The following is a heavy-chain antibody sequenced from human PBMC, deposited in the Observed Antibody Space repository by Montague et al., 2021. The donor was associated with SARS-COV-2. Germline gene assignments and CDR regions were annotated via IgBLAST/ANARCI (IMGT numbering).Heavy chain of an antibody. Sequence: SETLSLTCTVSGGSISSSSYYWAWIRQSPDKGLEWIGFVFYTGLNKYNPSLESRVTISLDTSGNQLSLRLTSVTAADTAVYFCARGLGANLDYWGQGILVTV. V-gene: IGHV4-61*05. CDR2: VFYTGLN. J-gene: IGHJ4*02. CDR1: GGSISSSSYY. D-gene: IGHD1-26*01. CDR3: ARGLGANLDY.